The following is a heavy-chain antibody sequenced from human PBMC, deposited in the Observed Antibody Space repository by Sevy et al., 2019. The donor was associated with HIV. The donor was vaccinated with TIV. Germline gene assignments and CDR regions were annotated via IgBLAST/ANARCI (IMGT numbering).Heavy chain of an antibody. CDR3: ARDTYYDFWKGDAFDI. J-gene: IGHJ3*02. CDR1: GFTFSSYG. CDR2: IWYDGSNK. D-gene: IGHD3-3*01. V-gene: IGHV3-33*08. Sequence: GGSLRLSCAASGFTFSSYGMHWVRQAPGKGLEWVAVIWYDGSNKYYADSVKGRFTISRDNSKNTLYLQMNSLRAEDTAVYYCARDTYYDFWKGDAFDIWGQGTMVTVSS.